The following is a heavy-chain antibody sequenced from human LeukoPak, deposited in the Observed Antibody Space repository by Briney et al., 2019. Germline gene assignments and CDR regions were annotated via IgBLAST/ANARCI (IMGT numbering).Heavy chain of an antibody. CDR2: INHSGST. J-gene: IGHJ4*02. CDR1: GGSFSGYY. Sequence: PSETLSLTCAVYGGSFSGYYWSWIRQSPGKGLEWIGEINHSGSTNYNPSLKSRVTISVDTSKKQFSLKLSSVTAADTAVYYCARGPSMVRGVRVLYYFDYWGQGTLVTVSS. V-gene: IGHV4-34*01. D-gene: IGHD3-10*01. CDR3: ARGPSMVRGVRVLYYFDY.